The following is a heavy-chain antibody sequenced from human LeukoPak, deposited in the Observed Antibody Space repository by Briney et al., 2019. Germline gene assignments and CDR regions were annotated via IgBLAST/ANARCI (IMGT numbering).Heavy chain of an antibody. CDR2: ISYDGSNK. Sequence: PGGSLRLSCAASGFTFSSYAVHWVRQAPGKGLEWVAVISYDGSNKYYADSVKGRFTISRDNSKNTLYLQMNSLRAEDTAVYYCARESEYYYDSNGYPAGDYWGQGALVTVSS. CDR1: GFTFSSYA. J-gene: IGHJ4*02. D-gene: IGHD3-22*01. V-gene: IGHV3-30-3*01. CDR3: ARESEYYYDSNGYPAGDY.